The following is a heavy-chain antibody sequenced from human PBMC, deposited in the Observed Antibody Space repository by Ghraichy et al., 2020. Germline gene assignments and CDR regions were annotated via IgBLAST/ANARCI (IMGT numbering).Heavy chain of an antibody. D-gene: IGHD2-21*02. V-gene: IGHV2-5*01. CDR1: GFSLTTNKVG. CDR3: AHSDCNGDCEGWFDY. J-gene: IGHJ4*02. CDR2: IYSSDDK. Sequence: SGPTLVKPTQTLTLTCSFSGFSLTTNKVGVGWIRQPPGQALEWLALIYSSDDKRYSPSLKNRLTITKDTSKNQVVLTMTNVDPVDTATYYCAHSDCNGDCEGWFDYWGQGTLVTVSS.